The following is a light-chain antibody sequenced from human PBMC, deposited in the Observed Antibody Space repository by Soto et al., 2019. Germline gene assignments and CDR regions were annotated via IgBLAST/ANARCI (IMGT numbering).Light chain of an antibody. CDR1: QSISTH. V-gene: IGKV3-11*01. CDR3: QQSGGSLRWT. J-gene: IGKJ1*01. CDR2: YVS. Sequence: EIVLTQSPATLSLSPGTRATLSCRASQSISTHLAEYQQKPGQPPSLLIQYVSNRATGIPARFSGSGSGTDFTLSISRLEPEDCAVDYCQQSGGSLRWTFGQGTQV.